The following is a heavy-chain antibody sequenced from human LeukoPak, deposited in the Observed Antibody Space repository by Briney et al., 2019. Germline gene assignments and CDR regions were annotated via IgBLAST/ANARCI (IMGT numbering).Heavy chain of an antibody. D-gene: IGHD1-26*01. Sequence: GGSLRLSCAASGFTFSSYEMNWVRQAPGKGLEWVSIIYSGGSTFYADSVKGRFTISRDNSKNTLYLQMNSLRAEDTAVYYCARGGSYLSAFDIWGQGTMVTVSS. CDR3: ARGGSYLSAFDI. J-gene: IGHJ3*02. CDR2: IYSGGST. V-gene: IGHV3-53*01. CDR1: GFTFSSYE.